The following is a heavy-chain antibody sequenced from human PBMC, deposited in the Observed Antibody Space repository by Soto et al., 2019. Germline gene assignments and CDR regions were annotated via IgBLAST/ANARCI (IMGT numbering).Heavy chain of an antibody. CDR2: INPSGGST. V-gene: IGHV1-46*03. CDR1: GCTFTSYY. D-gene: IGHD2-2*01. J-gene: IGHJ5*02. Sequence: ASVKVSCKASGCTFTSYYMHWVRQAPGQGLEWMGIINPSGGSTSYAQKFQGRVTMTRDTSTSTVYMELSSLRSEDTAVYYCARGVVVPAAMLGWFDPWGQGTLVTVSS. CDR3: ARGVVVPAAMLGWFDP.